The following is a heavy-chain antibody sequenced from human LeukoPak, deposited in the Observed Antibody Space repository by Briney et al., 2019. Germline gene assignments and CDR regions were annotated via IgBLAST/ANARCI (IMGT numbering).Heavy chain of an antibody. CDR3: AKDQGYYGSGSYKEYFQH. J-gene: IGHJ1*01. Sequence: SGGSLRLSCAASGFTFSSYATTWVRQAPGKGLGWVSAISGSGDSTYYADSVKGRFTTSRDNSKNTLYLQMNSLRAEDTAVYYCAKDQGYYGSGSYKEYFQHWGQGTLVTVSS. D-gene: IGHD3-10*01. V-gene: IGHV3-23*01. CDR1: GFTFSSYA. CDR2: ISGSGDST.